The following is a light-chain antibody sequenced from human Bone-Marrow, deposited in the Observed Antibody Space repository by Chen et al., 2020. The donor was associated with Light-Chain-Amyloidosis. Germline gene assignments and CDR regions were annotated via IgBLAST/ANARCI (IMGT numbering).Light chain of an antibody. CDR2: RDT. CDR1: DLPTKY. Sequence: SYELTPPPSVSVSPGQTARITCSGDDLPTKYAYWYQQKTGQAPVLVIHRDTERPSGISERFSGSRAGTTATLTISGVQAEDEADYHCQSAESSGTYEVIFGGGTKLTVL. V-gene: IGLV3-25*03. J-gene: IGLJ2*01. CDR3: QSAESSGTYEVI.